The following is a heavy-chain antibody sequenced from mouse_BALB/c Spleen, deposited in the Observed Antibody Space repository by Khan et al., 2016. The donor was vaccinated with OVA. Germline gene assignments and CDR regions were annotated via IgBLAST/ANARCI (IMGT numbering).Heavy chain of an antibody. CDR3: ACINA. CDR2: IGTSNGNT. V-gene: IGHV14-3*02. J-gene: IGHJ2*01. CDR1: GFKFNDSD. Sequence: EVQLQESGAELVKPGASVKLSCTASGFKFNDSDMYWVKQRHEQGLEWIGRIGTSNGNTNYDQKFKGKATITADKSSNTAYLELSSLTSEDTAVDYYACINAWGQGTTLTVSS.